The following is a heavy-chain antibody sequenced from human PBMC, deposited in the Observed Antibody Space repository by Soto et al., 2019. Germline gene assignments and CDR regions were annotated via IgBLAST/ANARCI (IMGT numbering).Heavy chain of an antibody. CDR2: IIPFYGTA. CDR3: ARDLGGCSAGSCRYNWLDS. V-gene: IGHV1-69*06. J-gene: IGHJ5*01. Sequence: QVQLVQSGAEVKKPGSSVKVSCKASRDTFTNYAISWVRQAPGQGLEWMGGIIPFYGTAHYAQKFQGRVTIIADTSTSTADMELSSLRPEDTAVYYCARDLGGCSAGSCRYNWLDSWGQGTLVTVSS. D-gene: IGHD2-15*01. CDR1: RDTFTNYA.